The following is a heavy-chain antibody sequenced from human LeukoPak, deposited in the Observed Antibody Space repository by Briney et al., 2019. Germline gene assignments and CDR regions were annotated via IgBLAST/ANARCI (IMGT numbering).Heavy chain of an antibody. J-gene: IGHJ4*02. Sequence: QPGGSLRLSCAASGFTFSSYGMHWVRQAPGKGLEWVTFIRYDGSQKYYADSVKGRFTISRDISKSTLYLQMKSLRPEDTAVYYCARSVDYWGQGTLVTVSS. CDR3: ARSVDY. CDR2: IRYDGSQK. CDR1: GFTFSSYG. V-gene: IGHV3-30*02.